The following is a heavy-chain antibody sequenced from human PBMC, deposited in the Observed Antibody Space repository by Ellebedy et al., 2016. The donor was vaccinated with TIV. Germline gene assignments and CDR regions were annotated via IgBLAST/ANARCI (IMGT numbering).Heavy chain of an antibody. CDR3: TTGSSRGY. CDR1: GFTFPDAW. CDR2: IKSNTVGETR. J-gene: IGHJ4*02. Sequence: GESLKISCAASGFTFPDAWMTWVRQGPGKGLEWVGRIKSNTVGETRDYAAPVKGRFTISMDDSKRTLFLQMYSLNAEDTAVYYCTTGSSRGYWGQGTLVTVSS. V-gene: IGHV3-15*01. D-gene: IGHD6-13*01.